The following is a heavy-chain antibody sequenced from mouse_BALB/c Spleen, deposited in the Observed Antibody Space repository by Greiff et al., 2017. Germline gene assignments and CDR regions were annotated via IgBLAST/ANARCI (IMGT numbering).Heavy chain of an antibody. V-gene: IGHV1-14*01. J-gene: IGHJ3*01. CDR3: ARRGNIYDGYWFAY. D-gene: IGHD2-3*01. CDR2: INPYNDGT. CDR1: GYTFTSYV. Sequence: EVQLQESGPELVKPGASVKMSCKASGYTFTSYVMHWVKQKPGQGLEWIGYINPYNDGTKYNEKFKGKATLTSDKSSSTAYMELSSLTSEDSAVYYCARRGNIYDGYWFAYWGQGTLVTVSA.